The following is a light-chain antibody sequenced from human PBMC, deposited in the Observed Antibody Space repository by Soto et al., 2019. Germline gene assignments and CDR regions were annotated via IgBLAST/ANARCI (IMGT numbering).Light chain of an antibody. CDR2: GAS. V-gene: IGKV3-20*01. CDR1: QSVSSSY. J-gene: IGKJ1*01. Sequence: EIVLTQSPVTLSLSPGERATLSCRASQSVSSSYLAWYQQKPGQAPRLLIYGASSRATGIPDRFSGSGSGTDFTLTISRLEPEDFAAYYCQQYGSSSWTFGQGTKVDIK. CDR3: QQYGSSSWT.